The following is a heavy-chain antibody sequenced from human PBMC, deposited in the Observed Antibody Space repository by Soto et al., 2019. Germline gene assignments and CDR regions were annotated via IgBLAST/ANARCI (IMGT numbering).Heavy chain of an antibody. V-gene: IGHV4-31*03. D-gene: IGHD3-10*01. CDR1: GGSISSGGYY. J-gene: IGHJ6*02. Sequence: TLSLTCTVSGGSISSGGYYWSWIRQHPGKGLEWIGYIYYSGSTYYNPSLKSRVTISVDTSKNQFSLKLSSVTAADTAVYYCARDMVRGVLSGMDVWGQGTTVTVSS. CDR2: IYYSGST. CDR3: ARDMVRGVLSGMDV.